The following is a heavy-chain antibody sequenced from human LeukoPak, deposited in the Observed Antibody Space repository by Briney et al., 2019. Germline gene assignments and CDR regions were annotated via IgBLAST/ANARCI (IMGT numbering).Heavy chain of an antibody. CDR1: GFTFDDYG. Sequence: GGSLRLSCAASGFTFDDYGMSWVRQAPGKGLEWASGINWNGGSTGYADSVKGRFTISRDNAKNSLYLQMNSLRAEDTAFYYCARHDFWSGFKGGDYWGQGTLVTVSS. V-gene: IGHV3-20*04. D-gene: IGHD3-3*01. J-gene: IGHJ4*02. CDR3: ARHDFWSGFKGGDY. CDR2: INWNGGST.